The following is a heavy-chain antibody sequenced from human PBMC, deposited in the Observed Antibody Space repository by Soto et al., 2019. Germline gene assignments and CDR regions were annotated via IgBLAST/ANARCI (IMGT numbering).Heavy chain of an antibody. D-gene: IGHD1-26*01. J-gene: IGHJ3*01. V-gene: IGHV4-59*01. CDR1: GGSISSYY. CDR3: ARPYSETYWAAFDV. CDR2: IYYSGSS. Sequence: QVLLQESGPGLVKPSETLSLTCTVSGGSISSYYWSWIRQPPGKGLEWIGYIYYSGSSNYNPSLKRRVTISLDTSKNQCSLKLRSVTAADTAVYYCARPYSETYWAAFDVWGQGTMVTVSS.